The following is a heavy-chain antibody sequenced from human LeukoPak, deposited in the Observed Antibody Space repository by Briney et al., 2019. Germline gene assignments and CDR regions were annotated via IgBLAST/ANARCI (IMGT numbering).Heavy chain of an antibody. D-gene: IGHD7-27*01. Sequence: ASVKVSCKASGYTFTSYGISWVRQAPGQGLEWMGWISAYNGNTNYAQKLQGRVTMTTDTSTSTAYMELSSLRSEDTAVYYCAPMETGTGDWNGDNWFDPWGQGTLVTVSS. CDR3: APMETGTGDWNGDNWFDP. CDR2: ISAYNGNT. J-gene: IGHJ5*02. V-gene: IGHV1-18*01. CDR1: GYTFTSYG.